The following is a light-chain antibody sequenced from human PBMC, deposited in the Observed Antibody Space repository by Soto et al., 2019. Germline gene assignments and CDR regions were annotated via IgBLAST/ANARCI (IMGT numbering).Light chain of an antibody. CDR2: DVN. CDR1: SSDVGGYNY. CDR3: TSYASGSSHLV. V-gene: IGLV2-14*01. J-gene: IGLJ2*01. Sequence: QSALTQPASLSGSPGQSITLSCTGTSSDVGGYNYVSWYQRHPGKAPKLIIYDVNNRPSGVSNRFSGSKSGNTASLTISGLQAEDDADYYCTSYASGSSHLVFGGGTKLTVL.